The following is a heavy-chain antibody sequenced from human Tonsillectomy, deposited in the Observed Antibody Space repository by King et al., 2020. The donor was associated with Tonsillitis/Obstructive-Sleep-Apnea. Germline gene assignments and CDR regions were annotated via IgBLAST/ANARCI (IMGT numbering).Heavy chain of an antibody. CDR2: IAYDGVNK. Sequence: VQLVESGGGVVQPGRSLRLSCAASGFTFSNYAMHWVRQAPGKGLEWVAVIAYDGVNKYFAASVKGRFTISRDNSKNTLFLQMNSLRAEDTAVYYCARGCSSTNCYSPGAFDIWGQGTMVTVSS. V-gene: IGHV3-30*04. D-gene: IGHD2-2*01. J-gene: IGHJ3*02. CDR1: GFTFSNYA. CDR3: ARGCSSTNCYSPGAFDI.